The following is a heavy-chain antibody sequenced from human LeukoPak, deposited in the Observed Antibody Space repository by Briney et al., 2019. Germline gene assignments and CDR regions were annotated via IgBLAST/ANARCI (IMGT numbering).Heavy chain of an antibody. J-gene: IGHJ2*01. V-gene: IGHV4-59*01. CDR2: IYYSGST. Sequence: PSETLSLTCTVSGGSISSYYWSWIRQPPGKGLEWIGYIYYSGSTNYNPSLKSRVTISVDTSKNQFSLKLSSVTAADTAVYYCACLPRDGYNPSYWYFDLWGRGTLVTVSS. CDR1: GGSISSYY. D-gene: IGHD5-24*01. CDR3: ACLPRDGYNPSYWYFDL.